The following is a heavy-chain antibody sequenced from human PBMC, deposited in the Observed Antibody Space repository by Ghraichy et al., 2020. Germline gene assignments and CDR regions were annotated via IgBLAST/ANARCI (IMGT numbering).Heavy chain of an antibody. J-gene: IGHJ3*02. CDR3: ARQSFRSGWYVRSGASDI. CDR2: VNDRGST. Sequence: SETLSLTCAVYGGSLSNYVWSWIRQSPGKGLEWIGEVNDRGSTNYNPSLKSRVTISIDTSKNPFSLKLSSVTAADTAVYYCARQSFRSGWYVRSGASDIWGQGTRVTVCS. CDR1: GGSLSNYV. V-gene: IGHV4-34*01. D-gene: IGHD6-19*01.